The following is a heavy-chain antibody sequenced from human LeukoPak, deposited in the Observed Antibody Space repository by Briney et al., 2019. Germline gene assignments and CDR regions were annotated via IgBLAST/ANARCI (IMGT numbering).Heavy chain of an antibody. CDR2: IYTSGTT. J-gene: IGHJ4*02. V-gene: IGHV4-61*02. CDR3: AREGLGFSGSGSYPAHY. D-gene: IGHD3-10*01. Sequence: SQTLFLTCIVSGGSISSGSFYWSWIRQPAAKGLEWIGRIYTSGTTNYIPSLKSRVTISLDTSKNRFSLELSSVTAADTAVYYCAREGLGFSGSGSYPAHYWGQGTLVTVSS. CDR1: GGSISSGSFY.